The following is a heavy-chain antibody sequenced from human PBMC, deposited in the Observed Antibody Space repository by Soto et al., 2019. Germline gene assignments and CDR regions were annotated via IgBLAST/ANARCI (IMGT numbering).Heavy chain of an antibody. CDR2: TYYRSKWYN. V-gene: IGHV6-1*01. J-gene: IGHJ6*02. CDR3: ARDGQWLVKGTQNYYYYGMDV. D-gene: IGHD6-19*01. CDR1: GDSVSSNSAA. Sequence: SQTLSLTCAISGDSVSSNSAAWNWIRQSPSRGLEWLGRTYYRSKWYNDYAVSVKSRITINPDTSKNQFSLQLNSVTPEDTAVYYCARDGQWLVKGTQNYYYYGMDVWGQGTTVTVSS.